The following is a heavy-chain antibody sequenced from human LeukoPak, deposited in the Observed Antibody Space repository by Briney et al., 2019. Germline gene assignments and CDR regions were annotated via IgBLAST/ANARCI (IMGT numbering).Heavy chain of an antibody. CDR1: GDSIGSGPYY. J-gene: IGHJ4*02. V-gene: IGHV4-61*02. D-gene: IGHD2-15*01. Sequence: SETLSLTCTVSGDSIGSGPYYWSWIRQPAGKGLEWVGRISTTGNSNYNPSLKSRVTISLDTSNNQFFLKLSSVTAADTAVYYCARDSDSDEVFDCWGQGTLVTVSS. CDR2: ISTTGNS. CDR3: ARDSDSDEVFDC.